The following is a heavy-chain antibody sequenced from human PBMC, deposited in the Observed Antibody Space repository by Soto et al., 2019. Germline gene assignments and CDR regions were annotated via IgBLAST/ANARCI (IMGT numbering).Heavy chain of an antibody. V-gene: IGHV4-30-4*01. CDR1: GASISNDDYF. CDR2: IYYSGT. Sequence: QVQLQESGPGLVQPSQTLSLTCTVSGASISNDDYFWSCIRQPPGKGLKWIGFIYYSGTYYNPSLKSRATISADTSKNHFSLKLTPVTAADTAVYFCARDLAYCASGSCYAKWGSWGQGTLVTVSS. CDR3: ARDLAYCASGSCYAKWGS. D-gene: IGHD2-21*01. J-gene: IGHJ5*02.